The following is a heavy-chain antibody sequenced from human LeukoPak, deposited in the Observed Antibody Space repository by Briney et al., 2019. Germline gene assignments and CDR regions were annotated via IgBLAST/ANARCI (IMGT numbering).Heavy chain of an antibody. V-gene: IGHV4-34*01. CDR2: INHSGST. Sequence: GSLRLSCAASGFTFSDYYMSWIRQPPGKGMEWIGEINHSGSTNYNPSLKSRVTISVDPSKNQFSLKLSSVTAAATAVCYCARRQPYSGRRNWCDPWGQRTPVTVSS. D-gene: IGHD1-26*01. CDR1: GFTFSDYY. J-gene: IGHJ5*02. CDR3: ARRQPYSGRRNWCDP.